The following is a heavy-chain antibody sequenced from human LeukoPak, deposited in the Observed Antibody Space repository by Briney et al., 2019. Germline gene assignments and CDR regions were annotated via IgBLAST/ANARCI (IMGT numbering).Heavy chain of an antibody. J-gene: IGHJ4*02. Sequence: SGGSLRLSCAASGFAFSSQAMGWVRQTPGKGLEWVSTISGSGSNTWYADSVKGRFTISRDNAMNSLSLHMNSLRAEDTAVYYCAKDNPAGDYWDQGTLVTVSS. CDR2: ISGSGSNT. CDR3: AKDNPAGDY. D-gene: IGHD1-14*01. CDR1: GFAFSSQA. V-gene: IGHV3-48*04.